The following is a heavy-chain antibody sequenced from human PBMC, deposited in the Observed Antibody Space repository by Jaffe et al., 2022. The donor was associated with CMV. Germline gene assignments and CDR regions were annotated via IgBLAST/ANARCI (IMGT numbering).Heavy chain of an antibody. CDR2: IDPSDSKT. CDR3: ARQGWGSFLPAATGFMDV. J-gene: IGHJ6*03. D-gene: IGHD2-2*01. CDR1: GFRLTSSW. V-gene: IGHV5-10-1*03. Sequence: DVQLVQSGAEVKKPGQSLKISCKGSGFRLTSSWIHWVRQMPGKGLEWMGRIDPSDSKTNYSPSFQGNVTMSADTSINTAYLRWSSLKASDTATYYCARQGWGSFLPAATGFMDVWGKGTTVIVSS.